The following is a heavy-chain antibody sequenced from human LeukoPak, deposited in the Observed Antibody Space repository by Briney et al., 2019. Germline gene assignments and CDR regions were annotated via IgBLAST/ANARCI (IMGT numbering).Heavy chain of an antibody. J-gene: IGHJ5*02. Sequence: GRSLRLSCAVSGFTFDDHAMHWVRQAPGKGLEWVSCISWNGDNIGYAASVKGRFTISRDNPKNFLYLQMNSLRVEDTALYYCAKDFGLRLGELSFGNWFDPWGQGTLVTVSS. CDR2: ISWNGDNI. D-gene: IGHD3-16*02. V-gene: IGHV3-9*01. CDR3: AKDFGLRLGELSFGNWFDP. CDR1: GFTFDDHA.